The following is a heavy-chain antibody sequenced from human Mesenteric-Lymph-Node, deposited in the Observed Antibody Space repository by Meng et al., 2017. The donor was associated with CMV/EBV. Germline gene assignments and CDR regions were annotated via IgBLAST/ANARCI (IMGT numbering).Heavy chain of an antibody. Sequence: GESLKISCAASGFTVSRNYMSWVRQAPGKGLEYVSFIYSDDNTYYADSVRGRFTISRDNAKNSLYLQMNSLRAEDTAVYYCARGRNWNYWGQGTLVTVSS. CDR2: IYSDDNT. CDR1: GFTVSRNY. J-gene: IGHJ4*02. D-gene: IGHD1-1*01. CDR3: ARGRNWNY. V-gene: IGHV3-66*01.